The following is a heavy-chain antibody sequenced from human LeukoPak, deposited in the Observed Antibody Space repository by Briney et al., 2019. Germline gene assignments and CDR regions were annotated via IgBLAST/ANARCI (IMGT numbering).Heavy chain of an antibody. Sequence: PGGSLRLSCAASGFTFSSYWMSWVRQAPGKGLEWVANIKQDGSEKYYVDSVKGRFTISRDSAKNSLYLQMNSLRVEDTAVYYCARDNPGYGDYTVDYWGQGTLVTVSS. CDR3: ARDNPGYGDYTVDY. V-gene: IGHV3-7*01. D-gene: IGHD4-17*01. CDR2: IKQDGSEK. J-gene: IGHJ4*02. CDR1: GFTFSSYW.